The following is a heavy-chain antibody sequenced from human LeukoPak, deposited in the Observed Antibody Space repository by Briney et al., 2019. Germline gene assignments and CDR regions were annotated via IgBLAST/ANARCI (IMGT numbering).Heavy chain of an antibody. Sequence: SVKVSCKASGYTFTSYYMHWVRQAPGQGLEWMGIINPSGGSTSYAQKFQGRVTMTRDTSTSTVYMELSSLRSEDTAVYYCARVAYCGGDCYSWYFDLWGRGTLVTVSS. CDR2: INPSGGST. CDR3: ARVAYCGGDCYSWYFDL. D-gene: IGHD2-21*02. V-gene: IGHV1-46*01. J-gene: IGHJ2*01. CDR1: GYTFTSYY.